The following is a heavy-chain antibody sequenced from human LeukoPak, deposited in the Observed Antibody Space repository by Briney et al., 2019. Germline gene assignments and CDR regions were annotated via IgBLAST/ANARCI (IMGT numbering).Heavy chain of an antibody. D-gene: IGHD3-3*01. CDR2: IYYSGST. J-gene: IGHJ6*03. CDR1: GGSISSYY. Sequence: PSETLSLTCTVSGGSISSYYWSWIRQPPGKGLEWIGYIYYSGSTNYNPSLKSRVTISVDTSKNQFSLKLSSVTAADTAVYYCVRAGYDFWFPTHYYYYYMDVWGKGTTVTVSS. V-gene: IGHV4-59*08. CDR3: VRAGYDFWFPTHYYYYYMDV.